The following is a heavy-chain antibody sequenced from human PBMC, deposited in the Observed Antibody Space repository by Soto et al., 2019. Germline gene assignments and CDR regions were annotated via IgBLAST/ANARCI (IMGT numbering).Heavy chain of an antibody. Sequence: EVQLVESGGGLVQPGGSLRLSCAASGFTVSSNYMSWVRQAPGKGLEWVSVIYSGGSTYYADSVKGRFTISRDNSKNTLYLQMNSLRAEDTAVYYCAREGVGATYYFDYRGQGTLVNGSS. CDR2: IYSGGST. V-gene: IGHV3-66*01. CDR1: GFTVSSNY. CDR3: AREGVGATYYFDY. J-gene: IGHJ4*02. D-gene: IGHD1-26*01.